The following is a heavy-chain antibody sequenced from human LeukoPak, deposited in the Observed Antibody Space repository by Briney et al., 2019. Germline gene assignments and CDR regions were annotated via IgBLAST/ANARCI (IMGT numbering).Heavy chain of an antibody. CDR1: EFTFSSYA. CDR3: AKDLSGSYFGDAFDI. CDR2: ISGSGGST. Sequence: GGSLRLSCAASEFTFSSYAMSWVRQAPGKGLEWVSGISGSGGSTYYADSVKGRFTISRDNSKNTLYLQMNSLRAEDTAVYYCAKDLSGSYFGDAFDIWGQGTMVTVSS. V-gene: IGHV3-23*01. J-gene: IGHJ3*02. D-gene: IGHD1-26*01.